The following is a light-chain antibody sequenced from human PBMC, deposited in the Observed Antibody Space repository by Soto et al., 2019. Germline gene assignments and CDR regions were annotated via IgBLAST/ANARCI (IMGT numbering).Light chain of an antibody. CDR2: DVS. V-gene: IGKV3-11*01. J-gene: IGKJ4*01. Sequence: EIVLTQSPVTLSLSPGERANLSCRASQSVTSFLAWYQQKPGQAPRLLIYDVSIRATGIPSRLSGSGSGTEFTLTISSLEPEDFEVYYCQQRSNWPLTFGGGTKVEIK. CDR3: QQRSNWPLT. CDR1: QSVTSF.